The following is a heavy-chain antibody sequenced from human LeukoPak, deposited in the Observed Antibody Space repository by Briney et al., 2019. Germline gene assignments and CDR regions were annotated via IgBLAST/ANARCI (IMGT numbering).Heavy chain of an antibody. CDR1: GGSISSYY. D-gene: IGHD2-2*01. J-gene: IGHJ4*02. CDR2: IYHSGST. V-gene: IGHV4-59*12. CDR3: ARVERYCSSTSCFDY. Sequence: SETLSLTCTVSGGSISSYYWSWIRQPPGKGLEWIGYIYHSGSTYYNPSLKSRVTISVDRSKNQFSLKLNSVTAADTAVYYCARVERYCSSTSCFDYWGQGTLVTVSS.